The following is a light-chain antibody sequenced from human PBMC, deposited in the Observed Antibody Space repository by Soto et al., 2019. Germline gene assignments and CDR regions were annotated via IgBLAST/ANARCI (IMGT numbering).Light chain of an antibody. J-gene: IGKJ2*01. V-gene: IGKV3-15*01. CDR1: QSICSN. Sequence: VMTQSPATLSVSRGERATLSYRASQSICSNLAWYQQKAGQAPRLLMYDASRRSTSVPARFSGSGSGTEFTVTFSSLQSEDFAIYYCQQYNRWPSYTFGQGNKLEIK. CDR2: DAS. CDR3: QQYNRWPSYT.